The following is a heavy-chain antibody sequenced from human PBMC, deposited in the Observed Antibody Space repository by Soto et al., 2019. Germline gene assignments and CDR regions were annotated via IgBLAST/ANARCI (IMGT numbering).Heavy chain of an antibody. D-gene: IGHD6-6*01. CDR3: ARHSRIATPLDS. CDR2: IDPSDSHT. Sequence: GESLKISCKGSGYRFTNDLITWVRQMPGKGLEWMGRIDPSDSHTKYSPSFEGHVTISADNSITSVYLQWSSLKASDTAMYYCARHSRIATPLDSWSQGTLVTVSS. CDR1: GYRFTNDL. V-gene: IGHV5-10-1*01. J-gene: IGHJ4*02.